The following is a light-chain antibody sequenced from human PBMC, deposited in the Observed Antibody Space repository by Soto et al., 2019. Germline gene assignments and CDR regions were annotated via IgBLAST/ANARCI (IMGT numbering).Light chain of an antibody. J-gene: IGKJ4*01. CDR3: QQYNTYPLS. CDR2: DAS. CDR1: QDIRNH. V-gene: IGKV1-16*02. Sequence: DIQMTQSPSSLSASVGDRVTITCRASQDIRNHLAWFQQKPGTAPKSLIYDASSLQSGVPSKFSGSGSGTDFTLTIRSLQPEDFATYYCQQYNTYPLSFGGGTKVELK.